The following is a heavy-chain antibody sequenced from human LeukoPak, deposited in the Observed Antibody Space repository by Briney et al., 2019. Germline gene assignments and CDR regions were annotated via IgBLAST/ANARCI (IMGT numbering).Heavy chain of an antibody. CDR3: ASGYSYGPVDY. Sequence: SVKVSCKSSGGTFSSYAISWVRQAPGQGLELMGRIIPILGIANYAQKFQGRVTITADKSTSTAYMELSSLRSEDTAVYYCASGYSYGPVDYSGQGTLVTVSS. D-gene: IGHD5-18*01. J-gene: IGHJ4*02. V-gene: IGHV1-69*04. CDR1: GGTFSSYA. CDR2: IIPILGIA.